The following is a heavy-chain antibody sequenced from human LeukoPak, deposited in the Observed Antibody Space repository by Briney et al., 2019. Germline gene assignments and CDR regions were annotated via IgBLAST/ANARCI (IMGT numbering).Heavy chain of an antibody. V-gene: IGHV3-7*01. CDR2: IKPDGSEK. CDR3: ARYNYYVSSGHLY. D-gene: IGHD3-22*01. CDR1: GFTFSSYW. Sequence: GGSLRLSCAASGFTFSSYWMTWVRQAPGKGLEWVANIKPDGSEKKYVDSVKGRFTISRDNAKNSLYLQMDSLSAEDTAVYYCARYNYYVSSGHLYWGQGTLVTVSS. J-gene: IGHJ4*02.